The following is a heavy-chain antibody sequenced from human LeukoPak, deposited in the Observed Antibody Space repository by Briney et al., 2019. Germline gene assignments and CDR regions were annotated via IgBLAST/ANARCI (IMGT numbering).Heavy chain of an antibody. V-gene: IGHV4-39*01. D-gene: IGHD6-19*01. J-gene: IGHJ4*02. Sequence: SETLSLTCTVSGGSISSSSYYWGWIRQPPGTGLEWIGSIYYSGSTYYNPSLKGRVTISVDTSKNQFSLKLSSVTAADTAVYYCASSDSGWYRRVDYWGQGTLVTVSS. CDR2: IYYSGST. CDR3: ASSDSGWYRRVDY. CDR1: GGSISSSSYY.